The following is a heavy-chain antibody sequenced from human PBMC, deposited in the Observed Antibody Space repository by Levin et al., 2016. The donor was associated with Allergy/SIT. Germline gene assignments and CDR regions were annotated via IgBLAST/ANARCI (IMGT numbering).Heavy chain of an antibody. CDR2: INPSGGST. CDR1: GYTFTSYY. V-gene: IGHV1-46*01. J-gene: IGHJ6*02. D-gene: IGHD2-15*01. Sequence: ASVKVSCKASGYTFTSYYMHWVRQAPGQGLEWMGIINPSGGSTSYAQKFQGRVTMTRDTSTSTVYMELSSLRSEDTAVYYCASSIVVVVAGTYYYYGMDVWGQGTTVTVSS. CDR3: ASSIVVVVAGTYYYYGMDV.